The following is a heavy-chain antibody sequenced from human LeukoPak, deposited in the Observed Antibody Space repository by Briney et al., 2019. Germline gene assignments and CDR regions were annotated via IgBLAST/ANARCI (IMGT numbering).Heavy chain of an antibody. CDR3: ARVVAYYYSGGYFDY. D-gene: IGHD3-22*01. V-gene: IGHV1-18*01. CDR2: ISTYNGNT. Sequence: GASVKVSCKASNYTFTNYDISWLRQAPGQGLEWVGWISTYNGNTDYAQKLQGRVTMTTDTSSSTAYMELRSLRSDDTAVYYCARVVAYYYSGGYFDYWGQGTLVTVSS. J-gene: IGHJ4*02. CDR1: NYTFTNYD.